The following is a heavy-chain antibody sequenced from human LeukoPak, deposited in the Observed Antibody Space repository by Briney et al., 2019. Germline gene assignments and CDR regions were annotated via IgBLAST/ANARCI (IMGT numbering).Heavy chain of an antibody. D-gene: IGHD1-1*01. CDR3: ARARISWYDVGY. V-gene: IGHV3-30-3*01. CDR2: ISYDGSNK. Sequence: GRSLRLSCAASGFTFSSYAMHWVRQAPGKGLEWVAVISYDGSNKYYADSVKGRFTISRDNSKNTLYLQMNSLRAEDTVVYYCARARISWYDVGYWGQGTLVTVSS. CDR1: GFTFSSYA. J-gene: IGHJ4*02.